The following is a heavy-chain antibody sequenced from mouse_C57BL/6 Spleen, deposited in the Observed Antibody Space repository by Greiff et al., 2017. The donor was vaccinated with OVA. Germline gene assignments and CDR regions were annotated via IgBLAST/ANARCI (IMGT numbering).Heavy chain of an antibody. CDR3: ARWGYYGSSYDYYAMDY. J-gene: IGHJ4*01. CDR1: GYAFSSSW. CDR2: IYPGDGDT. V-gene: IGHV1-82*01. Sequence: QVQLQQSGPELVKPGASVKISCKASGYAFSSSWMNWVKQRPGKGLEWIGRIYPGDGDTNYNGKFKGKATLTADKSSSTAYMQLSSLTSEDSAVYFCARWGYYGSSYDYYAMDYWVKEPQSPSPQ. D-gene: IGHD1-1*01.